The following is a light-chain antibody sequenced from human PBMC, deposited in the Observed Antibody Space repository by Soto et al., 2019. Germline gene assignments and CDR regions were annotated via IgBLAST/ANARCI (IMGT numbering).Light chain of an antibody. CDR1: QSVSARY. V-gene: IGKV3-20*01. CDR2: GAS. CDR3: QQYAVSPPT. Sequence: EIVLTQSPGTLSLSPGERATLSCRASQSVSARYIAWYQRKPGQAPRVLIYGASNRAADIPVRFSASGSGTDFTLTITRLEPEDFAVYSCQQYAVSPPTFGLGTKVEFK. J-gene: IGKJ1*01.